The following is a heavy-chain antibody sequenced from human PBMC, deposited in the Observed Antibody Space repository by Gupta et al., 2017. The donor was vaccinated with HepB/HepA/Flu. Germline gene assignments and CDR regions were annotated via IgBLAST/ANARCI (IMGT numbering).Heavy chain of an antibody. CDR1: GGSFSGYY. D-gene: IGHD4-17*01. CDR3: ARGWVTRFRNYYYGMDV. V-gene: IGHV4-34*01. Sequence: QVQLQQWGAGLLKPSAPLSLTCAVYGGSFSGYYWSWIRQPPGKGLEWIGEINHRGSTNYNPSLKSRVTISVDTSKNQFSLKLSSVTAADTAVYYCARGWVTRFRNYYYGMDVGAKGPRSPSP. CDR2: INHRGST. J-gene: IGHJ6*02.